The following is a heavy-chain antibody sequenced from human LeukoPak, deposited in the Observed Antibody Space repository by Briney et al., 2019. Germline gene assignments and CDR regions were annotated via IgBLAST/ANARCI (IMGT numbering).Heavy chain of an antibody. CDR2: IYTSGST. CDR3: ARHVRKRGIAVAGTPGWFDP. CDR1: GGSLSSYY. V-gene: IGHV4-4*07. D-gene: IGHD6-19*01. J-gene: IGHJ5*02. Sequence: SETQSLTCTVSGGSLSSYYWNWIRQPAGKGLEWIGRIYTSGSTNYNPSLKSRVTMSVDTSKNQFSLKLSSVTAADTAVYYCARHVRKRGIAVAGTPGWFDPWGQGTLVTVSS.